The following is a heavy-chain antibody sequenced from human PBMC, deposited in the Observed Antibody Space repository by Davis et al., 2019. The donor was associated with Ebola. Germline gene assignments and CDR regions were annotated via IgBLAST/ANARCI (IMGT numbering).Heavy chain of an antibody. D-gene: IGHD4-17*01. V-gene: IGHV3-7*01. J-gene: IGHJ6*02. CDR2: IKQDGSEK. Sequence: PGGSLRLSCAASGFTFSSYWMSWVRQAPGQGLEWVANIKQDGSEKYYVDSVKGRFTISRDNAKNSLYLQMNSLRAEDTAVYYCARDDYGDPVDYYYYGMDVWGQGTTVTVSS. CDR1: GFTFSSYW. CDR3: ARDDYGDPVDYYYYGMDV.